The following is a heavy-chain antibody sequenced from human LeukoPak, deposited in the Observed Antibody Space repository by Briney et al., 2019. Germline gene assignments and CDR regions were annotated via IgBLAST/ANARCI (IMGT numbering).Heavy chain of an antibody. CDR3: TRVGYIDEGIDY. V-gene: IGHV3-7*04. CDR1: AFIFSGHW. Sequence: GGSLRLSCEGSAFIFSGHWMNWVRQTPGKGLEWVANIKQDGSKKSYVDSVKGRFTISRDNAKNSLYLQMNSLRAEDTAIYYCTRVGYIDEGIDYWGQGTLVTVSS. D-gene: IGHD5-24*01. J-gene: IGHJ4*02. CDR2: IKQDGSKK.